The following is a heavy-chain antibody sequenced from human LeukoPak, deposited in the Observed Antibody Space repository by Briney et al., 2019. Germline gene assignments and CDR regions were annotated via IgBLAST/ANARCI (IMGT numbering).Heavy chain of an antibody. Sequence: GGALRLSCAASGFTCSGYLMSWGRQDPGEGLESVSNIKQGGSERYYVDSVKGRFTISRDTSKNTLYLQMSSLRAESTGVYFCARALKGVRRRLGGPTTFEYDYYMDVWGKGTTVTISS. CDR2: IKQGGSER. CDR3: ARALKGVRRRLGGPTTFEYDYYMDV. CDR1: GFTCSGYL. J-gene: IGHJ6*03. V-gene: IGHV3-7*01. D-gene: IGHD1-26*01.